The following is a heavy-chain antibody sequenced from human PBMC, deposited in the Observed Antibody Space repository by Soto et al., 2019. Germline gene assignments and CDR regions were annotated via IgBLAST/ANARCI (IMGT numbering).Heavy chain of an antibody. CDR3: PRQHYDGGGYYYYYYGMDV. J-gene: IGHJ6*02. CDR1: GGSFSGYY. D-gene: IGHD3-22*01. Sequence: SANLSLTCAVYGGSFSGYYWSRIRQPSRKGLEWIGENNHSGNTNYNQSLKSRDTISLDTSKNQFALQLSSVTAEATALHYCPRQHYDGGGYYYYYYGMDVWGQGTTV. CDR2: NNHSGNT. V-gene: IGHV4-34*01.